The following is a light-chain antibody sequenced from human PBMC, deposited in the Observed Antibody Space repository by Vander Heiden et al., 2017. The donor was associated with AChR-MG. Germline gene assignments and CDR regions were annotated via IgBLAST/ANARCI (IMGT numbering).Light chain of an antibody. Sequence: DIGMTQSPDSLAVSLGERATINCKSSQSVLYSSNNKNYLAWYQQKPGQPPKLLIYWASTRESGVPDRFSGSGSGTDFTLTISSLQAEDVAVYYCQQYYSTPRTFGQEAKLEIK. CDR1: QSVLYSSNNKNY. CDR3: QQYYSTPRT. V-gene: IGKV4-1*01. J-gene: IGKJ2*02. CDR2: WAS.